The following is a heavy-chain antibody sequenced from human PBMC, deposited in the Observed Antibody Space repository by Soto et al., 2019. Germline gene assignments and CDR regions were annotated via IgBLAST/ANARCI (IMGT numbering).Heavy chain of an antibody. D-gene: IGHD6-13*01. Sequence: GGSLRLSCTASGFTFDDYPMSLFSQVPGKGLEWVSYIRNKAYGETTEYAASVKGRFIISRDGSTSIAYLQMHSLKTDDTAVYYCAKDRSNSPIWGQGTMVTVSS. CDR3: AKDRSNSPI. CDR1: GFTFDDYP. J-gene: IGHJ3*02. V-gene: IGHV3-49*01. CDR2: IRNKAYGETT.